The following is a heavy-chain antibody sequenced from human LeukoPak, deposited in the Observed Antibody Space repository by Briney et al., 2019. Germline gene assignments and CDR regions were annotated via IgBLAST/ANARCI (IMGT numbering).Heavy chain of an antibody. CDR2: IYHSGST. CDR1: GGSISSSNW. Sequence: SETLSLTCAVSGGSISSSNWWSCVRPPPRKVLQWVGEIYHSGSTNYNPSLKSRVTISVDKSKNQFSLKLSSVTAAETAVYYCARDRFWNDGIFDPWGQGTLVTVSS. CDR3: ARDRFWNDGIFDP. D-gene: IGHD1-1*01. J-gene: IGHJ5*02. V-gene: IGHV4-4*02.